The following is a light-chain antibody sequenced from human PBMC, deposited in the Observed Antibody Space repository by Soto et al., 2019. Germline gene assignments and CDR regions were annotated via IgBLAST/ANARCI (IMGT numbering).Light chain of an antibody. Sequence: DIVMTQTPLSSPVTLGQPASISFRSSQRLVHSDGDTYLSWLQQRPGQPPRLLIYNVSNRFSGVPDRFSGSGAGTNFTLKISGLEAEDVGVYYCTQGTQFPALTFGGGTKVAI. CDR2: NVS. CDR1: QRLVHSDGDTY. CDR3: TQGTQFPALT. J-gene: IGKJ4*01. V-gene: IGKV2-24*01.